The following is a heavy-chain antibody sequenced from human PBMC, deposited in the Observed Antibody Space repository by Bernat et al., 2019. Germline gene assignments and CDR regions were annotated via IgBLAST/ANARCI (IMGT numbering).Heavy chain of an antibody. CDR2: ISAYNGNT. CDR1: GYTFTSYG. V-gene: IGHV1-18*04. CDR3: AGAVYYYGSSGYVDY. Sequence: QVQLVQSGAEVKKPGASVKVSCKASGYTFTSYGISWVRQAPGQGLEWMGWISAYNGNTNYAQKLQGRVTMTTDTSTSTAYMELRSLRSDDTAVYYCAGAVYYYGSSGYVDYWGQGTLVTVSS. D-gene: IGHD3-22*01. J-gene: IGHJ4*02.